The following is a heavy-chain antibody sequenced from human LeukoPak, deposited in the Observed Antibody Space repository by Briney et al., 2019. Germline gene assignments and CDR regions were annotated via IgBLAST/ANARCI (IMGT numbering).Heavy chain of an antibody. CDR1: GFTVSSNY. CDR2: IYSGGST. Sequence: GGSQSLSCAASGFTVSSNYMSWVRQAPGKGLEWVSVIYSGGSTYYADSVKGRFTISRDNSKNTLYLQMNSLRAEDTAVYYCARGGTAMVNNAFDIWGQGTMVTVSS. D-gene: IGHD5-18*01. J-gene: IGHJ3*02. CDR3: ARGGTAMVNNAFDI. V-gene: IGHV3-53*01.